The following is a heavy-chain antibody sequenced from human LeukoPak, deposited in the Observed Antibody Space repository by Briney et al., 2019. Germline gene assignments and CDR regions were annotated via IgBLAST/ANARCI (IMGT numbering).Heavy chain of an antibody. V-gene: IGHV1-69*13. Sequence: GASVKVSCKASGGTFSSYAISWVRHAPGQGLEWMGGIIPIFGTANYAQKFQGRVTITADESTSTAYMELSSLRSEDTAVYYCARSPGGGYSYGFDAFDIWGQGTMVTVSS. D-gene: IGHD5-18*01. CDR1: GGTFSSYA. CDR3: ARSPGGGYSYGFDAFDI. J-gene: IGHJ3*02. CDR2: IIPIFGTA.